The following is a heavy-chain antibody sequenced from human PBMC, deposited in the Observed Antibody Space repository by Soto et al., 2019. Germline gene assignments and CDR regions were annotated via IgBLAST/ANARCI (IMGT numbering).Heavy chain of an antibody. D-gene: IGHD3-16*02. CDR3: ARAQYYDYVWGSYRIFDI. CDR1: GFTFSSYW. V-gene: IGHV3-74*01. Sequence: PVGSLRLSCAASGFTFSSYWMHWVRQAPGKGLVWVSRINSDGSSTSYADSVKGRFTISRDNAKNTLYLQMNSLRAEDTAVYYCARAQYYDYVWGSYRIFDIWGQGTMVTVS. CDR2: INSDGSST. J-gene: IGHJ3*02.